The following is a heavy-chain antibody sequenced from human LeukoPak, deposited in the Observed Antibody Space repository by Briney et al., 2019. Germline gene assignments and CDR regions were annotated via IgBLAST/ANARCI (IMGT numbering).Heavy chain of an antibody. D-gene: IGHD5-12*01. CDR1: GFTFSSYG. J-gene: IGHJ4*02. CDR2: IWYDGSNK. CDR3: ARDMVATYIDY. V-gene: IGHV3-33*01. Sequence: PGRSLRLSCAASGFTFSSYGMHWVRQAPGKGLEWVAVIWYDGSNKYYADSVKGRFTISRDNSKNTLYLQMNSLRAEDTAVYYCARDMVATYIDYWGQGTLVTGSS.